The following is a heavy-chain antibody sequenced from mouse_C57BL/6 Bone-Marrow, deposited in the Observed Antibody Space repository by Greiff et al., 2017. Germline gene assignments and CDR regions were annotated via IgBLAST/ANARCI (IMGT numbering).Heavy chain of an antibody. CDR1: GYTFTSYW. CDR3: ARERSSRRYWYFDV. J-gene: IGHJ1*03. CDR2: IDPSDIYT. V-gene: IGHV1-69*01. Sequence: QVQLQQPGAELVMPGASVKLSCKASGYTFTSYWLHWVKQRPGPGLECIGEIDPSDIYTNFNQKFKGKSTFTVDKSSSADYMHISSLTDEDSAVYYCARERSSRRYWYFDVWGTGTTVTVSS. D-gene: IGHD1-1*01.